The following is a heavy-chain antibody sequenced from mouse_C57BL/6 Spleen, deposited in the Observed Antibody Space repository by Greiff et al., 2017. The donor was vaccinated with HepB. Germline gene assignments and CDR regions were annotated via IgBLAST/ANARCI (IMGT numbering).Heavy chain of an antibody. V-gene: IGHV3-6*01. Sequence: EVKLQESGPGLVKPSQSLSLTCSVTGYSITSGYYWNWIRQFPGNKLEWMGYISYDGSNNYNPSLKNRISITRDTSKNQFFLKLNSVTTEDTATYYCARAGTRYYYAMDYWGQGTSVTVSS. J-gene: IGHJ4*01. CDR2: ISYDGSN. D-gene: IGHD4-1*01. CDR3: ARAGTRYYYAMDY. CDR1: GYSITSGYY.